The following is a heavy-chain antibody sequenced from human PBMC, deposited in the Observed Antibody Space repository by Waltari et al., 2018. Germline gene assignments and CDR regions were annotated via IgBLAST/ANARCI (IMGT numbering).Heavy chain of an antibody. CDR2: INCNNGDR. CDR1: GYTFSGYY. J-gene: IGHJ3*02. D-gene: IGHD6-13*01. Sequence: QVQLVQSGAEVKKPGASVKVSCNASGYTFSGYYIHWVRKAPGQGLEWMGWINCNNGDRKYAQKFQGRVTMTRDTPISTTYMDLSGLISDDTAVYYCVREQQLVPYTDEAFDIWGQGTVVTVSS. CDR3: VREQQLVPYTDEAFDI. V-gene: IGHV1-2*02.